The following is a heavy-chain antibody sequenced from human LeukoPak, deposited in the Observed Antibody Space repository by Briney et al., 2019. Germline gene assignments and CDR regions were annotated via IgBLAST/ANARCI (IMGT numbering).Heavy chain of an antibody. V-gene: IGHV4-59*01. Sequence: PSETLSLTCTVSGGSISSYYWSWIRQPPGKGLEWIGYIYYSGGTSYNPSLKSRVTISVDTSKNQFSLKLSPVTAADTAVYYCARGYSGSYGRFDYWGQGTLVTVSS. CDR2: IYYSGGT. CDR3: ARGYSGSYGRFDY. J-gene: IGHJ4*02. D-gene: IGHD1-26*01. CDR1: GGSISSYY.